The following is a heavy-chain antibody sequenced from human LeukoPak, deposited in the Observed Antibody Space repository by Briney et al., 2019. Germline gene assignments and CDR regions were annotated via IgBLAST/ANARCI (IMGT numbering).Heavy chain of an antibody. CDR2: ISGSGGST. D-gene: IGHD5-24*01. CDR1: GLTFSSYA. CDR3: AKTGVEMATITDYFDY. V-gene: IGHV3-23*01. J-gene: IGHJ4*02. Sequence: GGSLRLSCAASGLTFSSYAMSWVRQAPGKGLEWVSAISGSGGSTYYADSVKGRFTISRDNSKNTLYLQMNSLRAEDTAVYYCAKTGVEMATITDYFDYWGQGTLVTVSS.